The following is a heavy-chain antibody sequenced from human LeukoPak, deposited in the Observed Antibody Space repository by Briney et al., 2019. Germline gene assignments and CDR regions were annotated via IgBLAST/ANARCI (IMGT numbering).Heavy chain of an antibody. CDR2: ISSNGGST. CDR3: VRQYNYGPDY. CDR1: GFTFSSYA. V-gene: IGHV3-64D*06. J-gene: IGHJ4*02. Sequence: GGSLRLSCSVSGFTFSSYAMHWVRQAPGKGLEYVSAISSNGGSTYYADSVEGRFTISRDNSKNTLYLQMSSLRAEDTAVYYCVRQYNYGPDYWGQGTLVTVSS. D-gene: IGHD5-18*01.